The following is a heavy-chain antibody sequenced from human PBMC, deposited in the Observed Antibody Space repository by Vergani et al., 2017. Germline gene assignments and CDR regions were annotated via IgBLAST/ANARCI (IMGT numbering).Heavy chain of an antibody. CDR2: IQFDGSNQ. V-gene: IGHV3-30*02. CDR3: AKHFRGWGIDY. Sequence: QVQLVESGGGVVQRGGSLRLSCATSGFTLRNYDMQWIRQGPGKGLEFVAFIQFDGSNQYYADSVKGRFTLSRDFSKNTLYLQMNSLNTDDTAKYYCAKHFRGWGIDYWGQGTQVIVSS. J-gene: IGHJ4*02. D-gene: IGHD3-16*01. CDR1: GFTLRNYD.